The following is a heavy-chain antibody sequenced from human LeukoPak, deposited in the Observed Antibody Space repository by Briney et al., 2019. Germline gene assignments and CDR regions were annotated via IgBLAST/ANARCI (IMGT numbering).Heavy chain of an antibody. CDR3: SLSGDNDAYDI. CDR2: ISGSSSSI. J-gene: IGHJ3*02. Sequence: GGSLRLSCAASGFTFRSYAMNWVRQAPGKGLEWVSAISGSSSSIYYADSVKGRFTISRDNSKNTLYLQMNSLRAEDTAVYYCSLSGDNDAYDIWGQGTKVTVSS. D-gene: IGHD3-10*01. V-gene: IGHV3-23*01. CDR1: GFTFRSYA.